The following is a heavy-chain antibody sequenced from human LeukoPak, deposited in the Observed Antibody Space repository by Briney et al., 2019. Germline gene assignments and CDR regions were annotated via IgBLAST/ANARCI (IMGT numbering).Heavy chain of an antibody. Sequence: GGSLRLSCAASGFTFSSYAMSWVRQAPGKGLQWDSAISGSAGSTYYADSVKGRFTISRDNSKNTLYLQMNSLRAEDTAVYYCASYDVLTGYSRHPLKRWGQGTLVTVSS. J-gene: IGHJ4*02. D-gene: IGHD3-9*01. CDR3: ASYDVLTGYSRHPLKR. CDR1: GFTFSSYA. V-gene: IGHV3-23*01. CDR2: ISGSAGST.